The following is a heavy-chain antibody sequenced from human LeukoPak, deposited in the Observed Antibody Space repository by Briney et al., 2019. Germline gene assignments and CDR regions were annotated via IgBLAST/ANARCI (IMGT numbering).Heavy chain of an antibody. Sequence: PGGSLRLSCAASGFTFSSYSMNWVRQAPGKGLEWVSSISSSSSYIYYADSVKGRFTISRDNAKNSLYLQMNSLRAEDTAVYYCARDSLSPGLRDGYRYAFDPWGQGTLVTVSS. D-gene: IGHD5-24*01. CDR1: GFTFSSYS. CDR3: ARDSLSPGLRDGYRYAFDP. J-gene: IGHJ5*02. V-gene: IGHV3-21*01. CDR2: ISSSSSYI.